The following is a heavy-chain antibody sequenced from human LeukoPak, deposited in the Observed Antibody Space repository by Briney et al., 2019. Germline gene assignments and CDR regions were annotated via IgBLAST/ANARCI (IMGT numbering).Heavy chain of an antibody. Sequence: GGSLRLSRAASGFPFSTHSLNWVRQAPGKGLEWVSSISAGGVFVYYGDSVKGRFTMSRYNSKNSLQLQMDSRRCADTAVYYCVCDKYDGSNYAYFASWGHGTLVTVSS. V-gene: IGHV3-21*01. D-gene: IGHD3-10*01. J-gene: IGHJ4*01. CDR2: ISAGGVFV. CDR1: GFPFSTHS. CDR3: VCDKYDGSNYAYFAS.